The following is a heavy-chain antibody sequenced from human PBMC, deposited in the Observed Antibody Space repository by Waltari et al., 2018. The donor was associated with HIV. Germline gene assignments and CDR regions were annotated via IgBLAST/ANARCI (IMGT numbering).Heavy chain of an antibody. V-gene: IGHV4-34*01. CDR2: INHSGST. Sequence: QVQLQQWGAGLLKPSETLSLTCAVYGGSFSGYYWSWIRQPPGKGLEWIGEINHSGSTNYNPSLKSRVTISVDTSKNQFSLKLSSVTAADTAVYYCARVFAPGHNWNVDYWGQGTLVTVSS. CDR1: GGSFSGYY. D-gene: IGHD1-20*01. J-gene: IGHJ4*02. CDR3: ARVFAPGHNWNVDY.